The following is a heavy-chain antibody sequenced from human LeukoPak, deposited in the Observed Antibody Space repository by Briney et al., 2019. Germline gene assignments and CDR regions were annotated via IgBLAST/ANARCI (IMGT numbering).Heavy chain of an antibody. D-gene: IGHD5-18*01. CDR3: ARANGYSYGKNNWFDP. CDR2: ISSSSSYI. Sequence: PGGSLRLSCAASGFTFSSYSMNWVRQAPGKGLEWVSSISSSSSYIYYADSVKGRFTISRDNAKNSLYLQMNSLRAEDTAVYYCARANGYSYGKNNWFDPWGQGTLVTVSS. V-gene: IGHV3-21*01. CDR1: GFTFSSYS. J-gene: IGHJ5*02.